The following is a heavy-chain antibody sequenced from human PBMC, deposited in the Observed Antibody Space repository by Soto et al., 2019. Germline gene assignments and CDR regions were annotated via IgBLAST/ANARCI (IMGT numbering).Heavy chain of an antibody. D-gene: IGHD3-3*01. CDR2: ISAYNGNT. Sequence: ASVKVSCKASGYTFTSYGISWVRQAPGQGLEWMGWISAYNGNTNYAQKLQGRVTMTTDTSTSTAYMELRSLRSDDTAVYYCARAKITIFGVVHYYYYGMDVWGKGTTVTVSS. J-gene: IGHJ6*04. V-gene: IGHV1-18*04. CDR1: GYTFTSYG. CDR3: ARAKITIFGVVHYYYYGMDV.